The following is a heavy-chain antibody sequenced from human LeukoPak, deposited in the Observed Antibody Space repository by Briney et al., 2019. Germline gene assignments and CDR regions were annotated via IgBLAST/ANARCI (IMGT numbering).Heavy chain of an antibody. J-gene: IGHJ4*02. CDR3: ARGSTYYGDYGFFDY. CDR1: GFTFSSYS. D-gene: IGHD4-17*01. V-gene: IGHV3-21*04. CDR2: ISSTSSYI. Sequence: PGGSLRLSCAASGFTFSSYSMNWVRQAPGKGLEWVSSISSTSSYIYYADSVKGRFTISRDNSKNTLYLQMNSLRAEDTAVYYCARGSTYYGDYGFFDYWGQGTLVTVSS.